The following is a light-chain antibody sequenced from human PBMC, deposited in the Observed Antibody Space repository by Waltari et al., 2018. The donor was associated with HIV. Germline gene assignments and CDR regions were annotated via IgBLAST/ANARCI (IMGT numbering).Light chain of an antibody. CDR2: EVT. V-gene: IGLV2-8*01. CDR1: SSDVGAYNY. CDR3: SSYAGSNTLI. J-gene: IGLJ2*01. Sequence: QSALTQPPSASGSPGHSVTISCTGTSSDVGAYNYVSWYQQHPGKAPKRIMYEVTTRPSGVPDLFSASKSGNTASLTVSGLQTDDEADYYCSSYAGSNTLIFGGGTKLIVL.